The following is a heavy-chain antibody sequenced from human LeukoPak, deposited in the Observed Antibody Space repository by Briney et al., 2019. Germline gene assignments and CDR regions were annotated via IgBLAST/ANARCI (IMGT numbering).Heavy chain of an antibody. V-gene: IGHV4-59*01. Sequence: SETLTLTCAASGFTFSSYDMNWVRQPPGKGLEWIGYIYYSGGTNYNPSLKSRVTITVDTSKNSSFLKVRSVTAVDTAMYYCTTADTDNYWSGHYCSYYSMDVWGKGTTVTVSS. CDR2: IYYSGGT. J-gene: IGHJ6*04. D-gene: IGHD3-3*01. CDR3: TTADTDNYWSGHYCSYYSMDV. CDR1: GFTFSSYD.